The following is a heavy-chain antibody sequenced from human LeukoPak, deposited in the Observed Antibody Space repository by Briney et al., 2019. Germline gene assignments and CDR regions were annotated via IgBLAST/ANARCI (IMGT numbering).Heavy chain of an antibody. D-gene: IGHD2-21*02. V-gene: IGHV3-74*01. J-gene: IGHJ1*01. CDR3: ARTYCGGDCYGYFQH. Sequence: GGSLRLSCAASGFTFSVYWIYWVRQAPGKGLVWVSRVSGDGNRSTYADSVKGRFTISRDNAKNTVYLQMNSLGAEDTAVYYCARTYCGGDCYGYFQHWGQGTLVTVSS. CDR1: GFTFSVYW. CDR2: VSGDGNRS.